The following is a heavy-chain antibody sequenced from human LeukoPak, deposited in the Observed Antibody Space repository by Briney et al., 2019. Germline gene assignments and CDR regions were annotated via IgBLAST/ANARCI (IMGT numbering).Heavy chain of an antibody. CDR2: ISSSSSYI. D-gene: IGHD3-10*02. Sequence: GGSLRLSCAASGFTLSSYSMNWVRQAPGKGLEWVSSISSSSSYIYSADSVKGRFTISRDNAKNSLYLQMNSLRAEGTAVYYCAELGITMIGGVWGKGTTVTISS. V-gene: IGHV3-21*01. CDR3: AELGITMIGGV. J-gene: IGHJ6*04. CDR1: GFTLSSYS.